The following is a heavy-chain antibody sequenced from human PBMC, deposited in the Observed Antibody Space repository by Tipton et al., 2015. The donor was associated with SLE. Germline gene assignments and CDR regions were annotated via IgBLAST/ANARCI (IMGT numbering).Heavy chain of an antibody. CDR1: GYSISSGYY. Sequence: TLSLTCAVSGYSISSGYYWGWIRQPPGKGLEWIGSIYHSGSTYYNPSLKSRVTISVDTSKNQFSLKLSSVTAADTAVYYCASCSRSDAFDIWGQGTMVTVSS. J-gene: IGHJ3*02. V-gene: IGHV4-38-2*01. D-gene: IGHD2-2*01. CDR2: IYHSGST. CDR3: ASCSRSDAFDI.